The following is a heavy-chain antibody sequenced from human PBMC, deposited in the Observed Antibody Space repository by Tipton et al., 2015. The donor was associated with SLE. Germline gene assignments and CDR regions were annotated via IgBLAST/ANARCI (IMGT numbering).Heavy chain of an antibody. CDR2: IFSSGST. CDR1: GGSISGYY. J-gene: IGHJ2*01. D-gene: IGHD1-26*01. CDR3: ARRGSWWYFDL. V-gene: IGHV4-4*07. Sequence: TLSLTCTVSGGSISGYYWSWVRQPAGKGLEWIGRIFSSGSTIYNPSIKSRVTLSLDTSKNQFSLGVTSVTAADTAVYYCARRGSWWYFDLWGRGTLVTVSS.